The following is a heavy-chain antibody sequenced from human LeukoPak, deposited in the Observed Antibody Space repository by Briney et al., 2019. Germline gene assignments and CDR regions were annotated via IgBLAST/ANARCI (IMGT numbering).Heavy chain of an antibody. Sequence: GGSLRLSCAASGIPLSSNWIHWVRQAPGKGLVWVSGINNEGSYAVYADSVKGRFTISRDNAKNTLYLQMNTLRADDSAAYYCARGVSANWFDPWGQGTLVIVSS. CDR3: ARGVSANWFDP. J-gene: IGHJ5*02. CDR1: GIPLSSNW. V-gene: IGHV3-74*01. CDR2: INNEGSYA. D-gene: IGHD3-10*01.